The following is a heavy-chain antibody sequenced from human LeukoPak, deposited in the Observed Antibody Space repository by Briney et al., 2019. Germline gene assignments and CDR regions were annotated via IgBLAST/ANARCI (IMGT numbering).Heavy chain of an antibody. V-gene: IGHV3-21*01. Sequence: GGSLRLSYAASGFNFSSYSMNWVRQAPGKGLEWVSSISSSSSFRYYADSVKGRFTISRDNAKNSLYLQMNSLRAEDTAVYYCARESSGYFYWGQGTLVTVPS. D-gene: IGHD3-22*01. CDR2: ISSSSSFR. CDR1: GFNFSSYS. CDR3: ARESSGYFY. J-gene: IGHJ4*02.